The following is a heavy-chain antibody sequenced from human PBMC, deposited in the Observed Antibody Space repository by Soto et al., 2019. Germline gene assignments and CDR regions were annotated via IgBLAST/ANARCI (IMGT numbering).Heavy chain of an antibody. Sequence: VGSLRLSCAASGFTFSSYDMHWVRQSTGKCLEWVSAIGTAGDPYYPGSVKGRFTISRENAKNSLYLQMNSLRAGDTAVYYCARGAFMVRGAYGMDVWGEGTLLTVSS. CDR2: IGTAGDP. CDR3: ARGAFMVRGAYGMDV. V-gene: IGHV3-13*05. D-gene: IGHD3-10*01. CDR1: GFTFSSYD. J-gene: IGHJ6*04.